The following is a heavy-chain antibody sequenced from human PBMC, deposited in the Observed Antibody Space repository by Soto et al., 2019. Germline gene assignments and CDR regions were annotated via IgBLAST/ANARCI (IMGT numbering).Heavy chain of an antibody. J-gene: IGHJ6*02. CDR2: IRSKAYGGTT. Sequence: GGSLTLSCTASGFTFGDYAMSWVRQAPGKGMEWVGFIRSKAYGGTTEYAASVKGRVTISRDDSKSIAYLQMNGLKTEDTAVYYCTRNARNAHLGDKGELLTYYSYGMDVWGQGTTVTVSS. CDR1: GFTFGDYA. D-gene: IGHD2-15*01. CDR3: TRNARNAHLGDKGELLTYYSYGMDV. V-gene: IGHV3-49*04.